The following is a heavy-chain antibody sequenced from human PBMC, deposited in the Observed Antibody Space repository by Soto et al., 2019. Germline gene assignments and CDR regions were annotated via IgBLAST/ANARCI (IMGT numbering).Heavy chain of an antibody. CDR2: LNPNTGNS. J-gene: IGHJ4*02. V-gene: IGHV1-8*01. D-gene: IGHD1-1*01. CDR1: GYTFISYD. CDR3: ARRAETNGWNGFGADKYYFDF. Sequence: QVQLVQSGAEVRKPGASVKVSCEASGYTFISYDIYWVRQATGQGLEWMGWLNPNTGNSGYAQKFQGRITVTSDTSINTVHMELSSLRSEDTAVYYCARRAETNGWNGFGADKYYFDFWGQGTLVTVSS.